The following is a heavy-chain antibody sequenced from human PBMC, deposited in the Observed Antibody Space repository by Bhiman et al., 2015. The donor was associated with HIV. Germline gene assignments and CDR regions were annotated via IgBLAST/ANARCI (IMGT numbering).Heavy chain of an antibody. J-gene: IGHJ4*02. Sequence: QVQLVESGGGVVQPGRSLRLSCAASGFIFSSYAMHWVRQAPGKGLEWVAVISYDGSNKYYADSVKGRFTISRDNSKNTLYLQMNSLRAEDTAVYYCARETPXTSYSSSWYAYWGQGTLVTVSS. V-gene: IGHV3-30-3*01. CDR1: GFIFSSYA. CDR2: ISYDGSNK. D-gene: IGHD6-13*01. CDR3: ARETPXTSYSSSWYAY.